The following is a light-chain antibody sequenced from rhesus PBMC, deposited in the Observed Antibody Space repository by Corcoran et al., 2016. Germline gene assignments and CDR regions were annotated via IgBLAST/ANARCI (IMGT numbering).Light chain of an antibody. V-gene: IGKV3-35*01. CDR3: QQYNDWIFT. J-gene: IGKJ3*01. CDR2: SAS. CDR1: QSVSSN. Sequence: EIVLTQSPATLSLSPGERAALSCRASQSVSSNLAWYQQKPGQVPRLPIYSASNRATGIPERFSGSGSGTDFTLTISSLEPEDVGVYYCQQYNDWIFTFGPGTKVDIK.